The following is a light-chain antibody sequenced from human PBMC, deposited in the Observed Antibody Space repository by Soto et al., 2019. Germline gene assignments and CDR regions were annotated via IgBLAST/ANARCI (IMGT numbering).Light chain of an antibody. CDR3: QQYNNWPPRT. J-gene: IGKJ2*02. CDR1: QSVSSN. CDR2: GAS. Sequence: EIVMTQSPATLSVSLGERATLSCRASQSVSSNLAWYQQKPGQAPRLLIYGASTRATGIPARFSGSGSGTEFTLPISSLQSEDFAVYYCQQYNNWPPRTFGQGTKLEI. V-gene: IGKV3D-15*01.